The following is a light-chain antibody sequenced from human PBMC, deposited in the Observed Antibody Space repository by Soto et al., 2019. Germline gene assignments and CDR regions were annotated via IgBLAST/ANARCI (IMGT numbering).Light chain of an antibody. CDR3: QQRSNWRIT. CDR1: QSVSSY. Sequence: IVLTHSPGTLSLSPGERATLSFRASQSVSSYLAWYQQKPGRAPRLLIYDASNRATGIPARFSGSGSGTDFTLTISSLEPEDFAVYYCQQRSNWRITFGQGTRLEIK. V-gene: IGKV3-11*01. CDR2: DAS. J-gene: IGKJ5*01.